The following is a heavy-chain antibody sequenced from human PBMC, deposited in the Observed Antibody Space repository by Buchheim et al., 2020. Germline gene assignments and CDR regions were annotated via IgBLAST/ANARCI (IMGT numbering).Heavy chain of an antibody. D-gene: IGHD3-9*01. CDR2: ISVYNGNT. J-gene: IGHJ4*02. CDR1: GYTFISYG. Sequence: QVQLVQSGAEVKKPGASVRVSCKASGYTFISYGISWVRQAPGQGLEWMGWISVYNGNTNYAQNLQGRVTMTTDTYTSTVSMELTSLGSDDTAVYYCARVDLLTGYSCGDYWGQGTL. CDR3: ARVDLLTGYSCGDY. V-gene: IGHV1-18*01.